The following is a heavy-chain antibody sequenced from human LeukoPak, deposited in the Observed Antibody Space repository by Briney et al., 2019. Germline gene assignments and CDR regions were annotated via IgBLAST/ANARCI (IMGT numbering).Heavy chain of an antibody. Sequence: PSETLSLTCTVSGGSISSYYWSWIRQPPGKGLEWIGYIYYSGSTNYNPSLKSRVTISVDTSKNQFSLKLSSVTAADTAVYYCARGGRRGYSYGPEYLQHWGQGTLVTVSS. V-gene: IGHV4-59*12. CDR1: GGSISSYY. CDR2: IYYSGST. CDR3: ARGGRRGYSYGPEYLQH. D-gene: IGHD5-18*01. J-gene: IGHJ1*01.